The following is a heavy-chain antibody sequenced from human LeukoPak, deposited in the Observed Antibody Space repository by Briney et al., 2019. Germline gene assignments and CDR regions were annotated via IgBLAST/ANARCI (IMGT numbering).Heavy chain of an antibody. Sequence: PGVSLRLSCAVSGFTFSDYYMRWIRQAPGKGREGVSYISSSGSTIYYADSVKGRFTISRDNAKNSLYLQMNSLRAEDTAVYYCARGGRGYSYGYDVDYWGQGTLVTVSS. D-gene: IGHD5-18*01. CDR2: ISSSGSTI. CDR1: GFTFSDYY. CDR3: ARGGRGYSYGYDVDY. V-gene: IGHV3-11*01. J-gene: IGHJ4*02.